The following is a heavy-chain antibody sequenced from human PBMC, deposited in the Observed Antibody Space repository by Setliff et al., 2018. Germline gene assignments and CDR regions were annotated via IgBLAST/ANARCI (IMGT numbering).Heavy chain of an antibody. J-gene: IGHJ4*02. CDR1: GGSISGSSYY. Sequence: PSETLSLTCTVSGGSISGSSYYWGWIRQPPGKGLEWIGSIYYSGSTYYNPSLKSRVTISVDTSKNQFSLKLSSVTAADTAVYYCASSYIVLMVYAIPGPPDYWGQGTLVTVSS. CDR3: ASSYIVLMVYAIPGPPDY. D-gene: IGHD2-8*01. V-gene: IGHV4-39*01. CDR2: IYYSGST.